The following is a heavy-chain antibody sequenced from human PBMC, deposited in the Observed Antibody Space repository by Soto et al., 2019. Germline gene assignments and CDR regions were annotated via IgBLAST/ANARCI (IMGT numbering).Heavy chain of an antibody. V-gene: IGHV4-59*01. CDR3: ARSPQNYDILTGYYSNAFDI. Sequence: SETLSLTCTVTGGSISSYYWSWIRQPPGKGLEWIGYIYYSGSTNYNPSLKSRVTISVDTSKNQFSLKPSSVTAADTAVYYCARSPQNYDILTGYYSNAFDIWGQGTMVTVSS. CDR2: IYYSGST. J-gene: IGHJ3*02. CDR1: GGSISSYY. D-gene: IGHD3-9*01.